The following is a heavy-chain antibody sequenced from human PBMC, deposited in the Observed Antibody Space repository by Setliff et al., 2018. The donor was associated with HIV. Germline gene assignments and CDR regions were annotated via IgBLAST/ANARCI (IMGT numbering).Heavy chain of an antibody. Sequence: SETLSLTCAVYGGSISGYYWSWIRQPPGKGLEWIGEINPVGRNDNYNPSLNNRAAMVLDTSKNQFSLWLTSVTAADPAVYYCARVGLRFKYTFDYWGQGMLVTVSS. CDR1: GGSISGYY. CDR3: ARVGLRFKYTFDY. D-gene: IGHD5-12*01. V-gene: IGHV4-34*04. CDR2: INPVGRND. J-gene: IGHJ4*02.